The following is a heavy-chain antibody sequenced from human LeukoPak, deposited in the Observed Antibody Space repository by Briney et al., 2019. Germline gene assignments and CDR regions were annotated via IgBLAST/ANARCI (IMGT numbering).Heavy chain of an antibody. Sequence: ASETLSLTCTVSGGSISSYYWNWIRQPPGKGLEWIAYIYYSGSTNYNPSLKSRVTISVDTSKNQFSLKLSSVTAADTAVYYCARDVGATPGWFDPWGQGTLVIVSS. CDR3: ARDVGATPGWFDP. D-gene: IGHD1-26*01. V-gene: IGHV4-59*01. CDR2: IYYSGST. CDR1: GGSISSYY. J-gene: IGHJ5*02.